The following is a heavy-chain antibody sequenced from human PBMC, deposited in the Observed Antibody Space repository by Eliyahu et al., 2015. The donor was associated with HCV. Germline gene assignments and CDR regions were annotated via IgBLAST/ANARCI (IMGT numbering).Heavy chain of an antibody. CDR2: INPSGGST. V-gene: IGHV1-46*01. CDR1: GYXFTXYX. Sequence: QVQLVQSGAEVKKPGASVKVSCKASGYXFTXYXXHXVXQAPGQGLEXMGIINPSGGSTSYAQKFQGRVTMTRDTSTSTVYMELSSLRSEDTAVYYCARDRRRDGYIFPRDYWGQGTLVTVSS. J-gene: IGHJ4*02. CDR3: ARDRRRDGYIFPRDY. D-gene: IGHD5-24*01.